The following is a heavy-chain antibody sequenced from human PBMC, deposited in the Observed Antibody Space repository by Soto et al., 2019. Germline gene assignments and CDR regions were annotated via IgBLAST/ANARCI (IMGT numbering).Heavy chain of an antibody. CDR2: IYSGVST. J-gene: IGHJ1*01. CDR1: GLTVSNNY. CDR3: AALLPTVVTPFQH. V-gene: IGHV3-66*01. D-gene: IGHD4-17*01. Sequence: EVQLVESGGGLVQPGGSLRLSCAASGLTVSNNYISWVRQSPGKGMEWVSLIYSGVSTKYADSVKGRFTISRDNSKNTRYRQMNLRRAEDTALYYYAALLPTVVTPFQHWGQGTLVTVST.